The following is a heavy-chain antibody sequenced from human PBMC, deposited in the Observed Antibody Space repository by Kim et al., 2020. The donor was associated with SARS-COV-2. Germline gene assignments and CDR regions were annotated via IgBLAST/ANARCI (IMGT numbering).Heavy chain of an antibody. D-gene: IGHD2-21*02. CDR1: GFTFSNYG. CDR2: TWHDGSRK. CDR3: ARVGAYCGGDCDRDF. Sequence: GGSLRLSCAASGFTFSNYGMHWVRQAPGKGLEWVAITWHDGSRKYYADSVKGRFNISRDNSKNTLYLQLNSLRADDTAMYYCARVGAYCGGDCDRDFWGQGTLVTVSS. V-gene: IGHV3-33*01. J-gene: IGHJ1*01.